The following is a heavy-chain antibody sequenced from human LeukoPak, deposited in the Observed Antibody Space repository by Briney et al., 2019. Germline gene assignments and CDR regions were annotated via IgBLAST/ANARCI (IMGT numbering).Heavy chain of an antibody. V-gene: IGHV4-4*07. D-gene: IGHD1-26*01. Sequence: SETLSLTCTVSGGSISSYYWSWIRQPAGKGLEWIGRIYTSGSTTYNPSLKSRVTMSVDTSKNQFSLKLSSVTAADTAVYYCATYSGRTNYYYYYMDVWGKGTTVTISS. CDR3: ATYSGRTNYYYYYMDV. J-gene: IGHJ6*03. CDR1: GGSISSYY. CDR2: IYTSGST.